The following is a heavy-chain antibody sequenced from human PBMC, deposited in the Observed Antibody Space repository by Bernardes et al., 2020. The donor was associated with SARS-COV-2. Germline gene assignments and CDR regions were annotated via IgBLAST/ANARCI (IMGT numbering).Heavy chain of an antibody. CDR1: EFTFSNYW. Sequence: LRLSCSASEFTFSNYWMSWVRQAPGKGLECVANIKEDGSEKFYVDSVKGRFTISRDNPKNSVYLQMNSLRAEDTAVYYCARHYDFSRYGMDVWGQGTTVTVSS. D-gene: IGHD3-3*01. V-gene: IGHV3-7*01. CDR3: ARHYDFSRYGMDV. CDR2: IKEDGSEK. J-gene: IGHJ6*02.